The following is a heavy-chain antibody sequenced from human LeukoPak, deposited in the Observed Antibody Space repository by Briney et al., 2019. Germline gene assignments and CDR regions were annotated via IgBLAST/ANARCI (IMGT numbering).Heavy chain of an antibody. D-gene: IGHD1-1*01. J-gene: IGHJ5*02. CDR3: ARIRGTTTSAKYSWFDP. V-gene: IGHV4-34*01. CDR1: GGSFSGYL. Sequence: PSETLSLTCDVPGGSFSGYLWSWIRQSPGKGLERIGEVNYRGSPHYNPSLESRVTISVDTSKDQLSLKLTSVTAADTAVYYCARIRGTTTSAKYSWFDPWGRGTLVTVSS. CDR2: VNYRGSP.